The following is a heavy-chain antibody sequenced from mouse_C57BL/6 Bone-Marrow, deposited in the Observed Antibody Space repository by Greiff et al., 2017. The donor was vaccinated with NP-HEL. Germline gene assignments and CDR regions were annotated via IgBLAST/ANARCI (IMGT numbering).Heavy chain of an antibody. Sequence: VQLKQSGAELVKPGASVKLSCTASGFNIKDYYMHWVKQRTEQGLEWIGRIDPEDGETKYAPKFQGKATITADTSSNTAYLQLSSLTSEDTAVYYCATLQFITTVVAHFDYWGQGTTLTVSS. D-gene: IGHD1-1*01. J-gene: IGHJ2*01. CDR3: ATLQFITTVVAHFDY. CDR2: IDPEDGET. V-gene: IGHV14-2*01. CDR1: GFNIKDYY.